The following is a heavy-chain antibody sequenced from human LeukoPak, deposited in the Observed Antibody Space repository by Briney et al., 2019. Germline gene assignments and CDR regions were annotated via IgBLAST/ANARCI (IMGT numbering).Heavy chain of an antibody. J-gene: IGHJ4*02. Sequence: SETLSLTCTVYGGSISNYYWSWIRQPPGKGLGLIGYVFYSGSTNYNPSLKSRVTISVETPNNQFSQNLTSVTAADTALYYCAKGGVRWNYDYWGQGTLVTVSS. CDR1: GGSISNYY. D-gene: IGHD5-24*01. V-gene: IGHV4-59*01. CDR2: VFYSGST. CDR3: AKGGVRWNYDY.